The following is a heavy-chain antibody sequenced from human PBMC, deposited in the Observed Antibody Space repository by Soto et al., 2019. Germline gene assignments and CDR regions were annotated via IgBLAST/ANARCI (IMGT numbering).Heavy chain of an antibody. J-gene: IGHJ2*01. CDR3: ARNVVSVRYCDL. Sequence: QVQLQESGPGLVKPSGTLSLTCAVSGGSISSSHWYTWVRQPPGKGLEWIGEIYRSGSTNYSPSLKSRVTISIDESKNQVSLNLNSVTAADTAVYYCARNVVSVRYCDLWGRGTLVTVSS. CDR1: GGSISSSHW. V-gene: IGHV4-4*02. CDR2: IYRSGST. D-gene: IGHD2-21*01.